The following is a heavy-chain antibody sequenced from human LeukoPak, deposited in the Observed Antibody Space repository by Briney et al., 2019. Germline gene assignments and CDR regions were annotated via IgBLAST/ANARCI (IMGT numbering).Heavy chain of an antibody. V-gene: IGHV4-34*01. CDR2: INHSGST. CDR3: ARQHSYYYDRSALSY. J-gene: IGHJ4*02. D-gene: IGHD3-22*01. Sequence: LETLSLTCAVYGGSFSGYYWSWIRQPPGKGLEWIGEINHSGSTNYNPSLKSRVTISVDTSKNQFSLKLSSVTAADTAVYYCARQHSYYYDRSALSYWDQGTLVTVSS. CDR1: GGSFSGYY.